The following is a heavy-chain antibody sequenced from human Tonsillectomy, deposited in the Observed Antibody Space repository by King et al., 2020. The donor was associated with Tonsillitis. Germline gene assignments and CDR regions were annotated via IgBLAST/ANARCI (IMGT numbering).Heavy chain of an antibody. CDR1: GYSFSNYW. J-gene: IGHJ6*03. CDR2: IYPGDSDT. CDR3: ATPATPYGSAYYFYDYYMDV. V-gene: IGHV5-51*06. Sequence: DVQLVESGAEVKKPGDSLKISCKTSGYSFSNYWIGWVRQKPGKGLEWMGIIYPGDSDTRYSPSFQGQVTISADKSITTAYLQWSSLKASDTAIYYCATPATPYGSAYYFYDYYMDVWGKGTTVTVSS. D-gene: IGHD2-15*01.